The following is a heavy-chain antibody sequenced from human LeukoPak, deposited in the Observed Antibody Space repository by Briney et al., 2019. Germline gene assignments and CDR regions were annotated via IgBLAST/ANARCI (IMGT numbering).Heavy chain of an antibody. CDR1: GYTFTSYY. Sequence: GASVKVSCKASGYTFTSYYMHWVRQAPGQGLEWMGIINPSGGSTSYAQKFQGRVTMTRDTSISTAYMELSRLRSDDTAVYYCARQDSSWFDPWGQGTLVTVSS. CDR2: INPSGGST. CDR3: ARQDSSWFDP. D-gene: IGHD3-22*01. V-gene: IGHV1-46*01. J-gene: IGHJ5*02.